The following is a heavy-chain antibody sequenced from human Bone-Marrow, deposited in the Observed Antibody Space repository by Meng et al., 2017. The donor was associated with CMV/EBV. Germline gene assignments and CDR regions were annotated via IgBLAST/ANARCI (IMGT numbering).Heavy chain of an antibody. V-gene: IGHV3-20*04. CDR3: ASGIVGATKYYYGMDV. J-gene: IGHJ6*02. Sequence: GGSLRLSCAASGFTFDDYGMSWVRQAPGKGLEWVSGINWNGGSTGYADSVKGRFTISRDNAKNSLYLQMNSLRAEDTALYYCASGIVGATKYYYGMDVWGQGTTVTVS. CDR2: INWNGGST. D-gene: IGHD1-26*01. CDR1: GFTFDDYG.